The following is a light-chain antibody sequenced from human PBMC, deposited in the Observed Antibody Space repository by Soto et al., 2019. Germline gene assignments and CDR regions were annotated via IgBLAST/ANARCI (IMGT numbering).Light chain of an antibody. CDR1: QSISSW. CDR3: QQYNSYSTWT. J-gene: IGKJ1*01. CDR2: DAS. Sequence: DIQMTQSPSTLSASVGDRVTITCRASQSISSWLAWYQQKPGIAPKLLIYDASSLESGVPSRFSGSGSGTEFTLTISSLQPDDFATYYCQQYNSYSTWTFGQGTKV. V-gene: IGKV1-5*01.